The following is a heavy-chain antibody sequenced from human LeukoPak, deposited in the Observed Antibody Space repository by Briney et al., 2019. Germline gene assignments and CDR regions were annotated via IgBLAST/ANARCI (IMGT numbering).Heavy chain of an antibody. CDR3: AKSRDGYNIIDY. V-gene: IGHV3-23*01. CDR2: DPGSGGNT. J-gene: IGHJ4*02. D-gene: IGHD5-24*01. CDR1: GFTLNNYV. Sequence: GGSLRLSCAASGFTLNNYVMNWVRQTPDKGLEWVSGDPGSGGNTYYADSVKGRFAISRDNSRNTLYLQMNSLRADDTAVYYCAKSRDGYNIIDYWGQGTLVIVSS.